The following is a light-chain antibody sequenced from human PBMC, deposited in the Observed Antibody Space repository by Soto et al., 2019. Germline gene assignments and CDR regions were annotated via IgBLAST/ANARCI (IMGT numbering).Light chain of an antibody. CDR2: EVS. CDR3: CSYAGSSTV. J-gene: IGLJ1*01. Sequence: QSVLTQPASVSGSPGQSITISCTGTSSDVGNYNLVSWYQQHPGKEHKLMIYEVSKRPSGVSNRLSGSKSGNTASLTISWLQAEDEADYYCCSYAGSSTVFGTGTKVTVL. V-gene: IGLV2-23*02. CDR1: SSDVGNYNL.